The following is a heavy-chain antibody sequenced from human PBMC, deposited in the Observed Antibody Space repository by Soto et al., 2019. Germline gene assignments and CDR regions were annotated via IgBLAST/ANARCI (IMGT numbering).Heavy chain of an antibody. J-gene: IGHJ4*02. V-gene: IGHV3-30*18. CDR3: AKDRMGAGVRGYFDY. D-gene: IGHD3-10*01. CDR1: GFTFSSYG. CDR2: ISYDGSNK. Sequence: QVQLVESGGGVVQPGKSLRLSCAGSGFTFSSYGMDWVRQAPGKGLEWVAVISYDGSNKYYADSVKGRFTISRDNSKNTLYLQMSSLRADDTAVYYSAKDRMGAGVRGYFDYWGQGTLVTVPS.